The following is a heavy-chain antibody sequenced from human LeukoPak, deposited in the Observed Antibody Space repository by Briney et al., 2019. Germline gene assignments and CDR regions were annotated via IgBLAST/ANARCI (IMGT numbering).Heavy chain of an antibody. CDR2: ISAYNGNT. CDR3: ATDRGYYGSTSGDP. CDR1: GYTFTSYG. J-gene: IGHJ2*01. D-gene: IGHD3-10*01. V-gene: IGHV1-18*01. Sequence: ASVKVSCKASGYTFTSYGISWVRQAPGQGLEWVGWISAYNGNTNYAQKLQGRVTMTEDTSTDTSYMELSSLRSEDTAVYYCATDRGYYGSTSGDPWGRGTLVIVSS.